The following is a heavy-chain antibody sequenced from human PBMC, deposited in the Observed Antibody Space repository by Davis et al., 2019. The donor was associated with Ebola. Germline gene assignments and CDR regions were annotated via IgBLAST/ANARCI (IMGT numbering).Heavy chain of an antibody. V-gene: IGHV3-30-3*01. Sequence: GESLKISCAASGFTFSSYAMHWVRQAPGKGLEWVAVISYDGSNKYYADSVKGRFTISRDNSKNTLYLQMNSLRAEDTAVYYCARGGDGYMGSYFDYWGQGTLVTVSS. CDR3: ARGGDGYMGSYFDY. CDR1: GFTFSSYA. D-gene: IGHD5-24*01. J-gene: IGHJ4*02. CDR2: ISYDGSNK.